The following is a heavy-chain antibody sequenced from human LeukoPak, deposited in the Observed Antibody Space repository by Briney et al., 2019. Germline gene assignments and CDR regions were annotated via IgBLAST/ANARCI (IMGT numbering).Heavy chain of an antibody. Sequence: GGSLRLSCAASGFTFSSYSMNWVRQAPGKGLEWVSSISSSSSYIYYADSVKGRFTISRDNSKNTLYLQMNSLRAEDTAVYYCAKDRAVVVPAALDYWGQGTLVTVSS. CDR3: AKDRAVVVPAALDY. J-gene: IGHJ4*02. CDR1: GFTFSSYS. V-gene: IGHV3-21*01. CDR2: ISSSSSYI. D-gene: IGHD2-2*01.